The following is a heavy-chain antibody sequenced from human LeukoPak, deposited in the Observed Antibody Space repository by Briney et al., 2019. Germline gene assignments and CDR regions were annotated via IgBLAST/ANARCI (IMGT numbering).Heavy chain of an antibody. CDR3: ASGSYYDSSGYYCPSY. J-gene: IGHJ4*02. V-gene: IGHV3-66*01. Sequence: PGGSLRLSCAASGFTVSSNYMSWVRQAPGKGLEWVSVIYSGGSTYYADSVKGRFTISRDNSKNTLYLQMNSLRAEDTAVYYCASGSYYDSSGYYCPSYWGQGTLVTVSS. CDR2: IYSGGST. D-gene: IGHD3-22*01. CDR1: GFTVSSNY.